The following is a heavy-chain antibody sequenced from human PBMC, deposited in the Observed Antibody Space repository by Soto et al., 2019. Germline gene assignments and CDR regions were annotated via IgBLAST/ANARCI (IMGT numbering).Heavy chain of an antibody. Sequence: QVQLVESGGAVVQPGMSLRLSCTTSGFTFSTYGMHWVRQAPGKGLEWVAGISSDGRNQYYADSVKGRFTISRANSKNTLYLEMNSLRSEDTALYYCAEVGYGRPGNDYWGQGTLVSVAS. J-gene: IGHJ4*02. CDR3: AEVGYGRPGNDY. CDR1: GFTFSTYG. D-gene: IGHD6-13*01. CDR2: ISSDGRNQ. V-gene: IGHV3-30*03.